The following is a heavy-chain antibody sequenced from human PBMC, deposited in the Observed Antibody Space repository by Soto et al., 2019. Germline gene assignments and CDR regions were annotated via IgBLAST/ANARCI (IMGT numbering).Heavy chain of an antibody. CDR2: IWYDGSNK. CDR3: ARDQYVAAAGTAYYYGMDV. Sequence: QVQLVESGGGVVQPGRSLRLSCAASGFTFSSYGMHWVRQAPGKGLEWVAVIWYDGSNKYYADSVKGRFTISRDNSKNTLYLQMNSLRAEDTAVYYCARDQYVAAAGTAYYYGMDVWGQGTTVTVSS. V-gene: IGHV3-33*01. J-gene: IGHJ6*02. CDR1: GFTFSSYG. D-gene: IGHD6-13*01.